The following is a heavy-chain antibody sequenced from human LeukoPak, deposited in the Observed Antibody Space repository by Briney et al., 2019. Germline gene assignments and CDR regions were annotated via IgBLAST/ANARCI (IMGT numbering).Heavy chain of an antibody. D-gene: IGHD4-23*01. Sequence: GGSLRLSCASPGSTLSDYYVNWIRQAPGKGLEWVSQISNTGYSKYYADSVKGRFTISGDNVKDSVSLQMNSLRVADSGMYYCTREEYGGNNFDYWGQGILVTVSS. J-gene: IGHJ4*02. V-gene: IGHV3-11*01. CDR3: TREEYGGNNFDY. CDR1: GSTLSDYY. CDR2: ISNTGYSK.